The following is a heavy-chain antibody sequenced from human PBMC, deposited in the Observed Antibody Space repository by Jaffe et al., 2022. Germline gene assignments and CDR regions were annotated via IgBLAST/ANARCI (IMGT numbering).Heavy chain of an antibody. V-gene: IGHV3-30*18. Sequence: QVQMVESGGGVVQPGGSLRLSCAASGFTFSSYGMHWARQAPGKGLEVVAVISHDDGSFKAYADSVKGRFTISRDNSRNTLYLQMNGLRAEDTAIYYCAKEDCSGGLCYSDYWGQGTLVTVSS. CDR2: ISHDDGSFK. CDR3: AKEDCSGGLCYSDY. J-gene: IGHJ4*02. CDR1: GFTFSSYG. D-gene: IGHD2-15*01.